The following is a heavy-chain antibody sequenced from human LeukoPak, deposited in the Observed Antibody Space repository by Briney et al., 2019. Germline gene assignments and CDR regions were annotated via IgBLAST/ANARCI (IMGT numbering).Heavy chain of an antibody. CDR2: ISGSGGST. Sequence: GGSLRLSCAASEFTFRTYAMSWVRQAPGKGLEWVSAISGSGGSTYYADSVKGRFTISRDNSKNTLYLQMNSLRAEDTAVYYCAKRGSSSWPWGFDYWGQGTLVTVSS. V-gene: IGHV3-23*01. CDR1: EFTFRTYA. J-gene: IGHJ4*02. CDR3: AKRGSSSWPWGFDY. D-gene: IGHD6-13*01.